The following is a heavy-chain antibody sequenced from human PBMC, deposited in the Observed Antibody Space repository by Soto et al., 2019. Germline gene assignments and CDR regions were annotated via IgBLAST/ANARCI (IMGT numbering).Heavy chain of an antibody. CDR2: ILSDGSNK. V-gene: IGHV3-30-3*01. CDR1: GFTFSSYA. CDR3: ARDVFQEDV. Sequence: QVQLVESGGGVVQPGRSLRLSCAASGFTFSSYAMHWVRQPPGKGLEWVAVILSDGSNKWYVDSVKGRITISRDNIKITLYLQMNSVRAEDTAVYYCARDVFQEDVWGQGTTVTVSS. J-gene: IGHJ6*02.